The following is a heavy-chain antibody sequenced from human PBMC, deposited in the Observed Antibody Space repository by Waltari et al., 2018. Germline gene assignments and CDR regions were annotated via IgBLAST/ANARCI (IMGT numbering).Heavy chain of an antibody. V-gene: IGHV3-11*04. Sequence: QERLVESGGGLVKPGGSLRLSCAASGFTFGDYYMSWMRQSPGKGLEWISYITNSGETVYYSDSARGRFTVSRDNARNSLYLHMTSLRAEDTAVYYCARTNEEWLDYYFYYYLDVWGRGTAVTVSS. D-gene: IGHD5-12*01. J-gene: IGHJ6*03. CDR2: ITNSGETV. CDR3: ARTNEEWLDYYFYYYLDV. CDR1: GFTFGDYY.